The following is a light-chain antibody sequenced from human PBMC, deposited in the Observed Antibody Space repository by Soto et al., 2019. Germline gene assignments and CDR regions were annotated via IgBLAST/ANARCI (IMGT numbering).Light chain of an antibody. V-gene: IGKV3-20*01. CDR1: QTVRNNY. Sequence: EIVLTQSPGTLSLSPGERATLSCRASQTVRNNYLAWYQQKPGQAPRLLIYAASNRATGVPARFSGSWSGTEFTLTISSLQSEDFATYYCQQFHSYPITFGQGTRLEIK. J-gene: IGKJ5*01. CDR3: QQFHSYPIT. CDR2: AAS.